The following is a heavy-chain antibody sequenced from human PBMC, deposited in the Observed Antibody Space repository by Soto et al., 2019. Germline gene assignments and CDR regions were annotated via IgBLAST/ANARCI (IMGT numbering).Heavy chain of an antibody. CDR2: ISWNSGSI. V-gene: IGHV3-9*01. CDR1: GFTFDDYA. CDR3: AKDLGRRYYYMDV. J-gene: IGHJ6*03. Sequence: VQLVESGGGLVQPGRSLRLSCAASGFTFDDYAMHWVRQAPGKGLEWVSGISWNSGSIGYADSVKGRFTISRDNAKNSLYLQMNSLRAEDTALYYCAKDLGRRYYYMDVWGKGTTVTVSS.